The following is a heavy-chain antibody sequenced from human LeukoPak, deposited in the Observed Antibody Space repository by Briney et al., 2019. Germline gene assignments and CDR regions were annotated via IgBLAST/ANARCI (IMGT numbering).Heavy chain of an antibody. V-gene: IGHV4-4*09. CDR3: ARHIPAYGDHTGGNYYYYYMDV. CDR1: GGSISSYY. D-gene: IGHD4-17*01. CDR2: IYTFETGYTYSSPIT. J-gene: IGHJ6*03. Sequence: PSETLSLTCTVSGGSISSYYWSWIRQPPGKGLEWIGYIYTFETGYTYSSPITNYSPSLKTRVTISVDTSKNQFSLKLSSVTAADTAVYYCARHIPAYGDHTGGNYYYYYMDVWGKGTTVTVSS.